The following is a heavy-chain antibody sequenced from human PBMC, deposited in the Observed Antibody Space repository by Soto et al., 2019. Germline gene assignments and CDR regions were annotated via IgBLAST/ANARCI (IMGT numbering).Heavy chain of an antibody. J-gene: IGHJ6*02. Sequence: SETLSLTCTVSGGSISSYYWSWIRQPPGKGLEWIGYIYYSGSTNYNPSLKSRVTISVDTSKNQFSLKLSSVTAADTAVYYCARAGIAAAWYYGSVYYGMEVWGQGTTVTVSS. D-gene: IGHD6-13*01. CDR2: IYYSGST. CDR1: GGSISSYY. CDR3: ARAGIAAAWYYGSVYYGMEV. V-gene: IGHV4-59*01.